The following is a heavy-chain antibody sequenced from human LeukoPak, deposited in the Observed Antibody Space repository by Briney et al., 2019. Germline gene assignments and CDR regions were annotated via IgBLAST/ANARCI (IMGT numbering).Heavy chain of an antibody. CDR1: GGSIYGHY. V-gene: IGHV4-34*01. CDR3: ARAPPSAFFTRNWYFDL. J-gene: IGHJ2*01. D-gene: IGHD3-3*02. CDR2: ISPSGST. Sequence: SETLSLTCGVDGGSIYGHYWNWIRQPPGKGLEWIGEISPSGSTTYNPSLGSRFTISVGTSKNHFSLDLNSVTAADTALYYCARAPPSAFFTRNWYFDLWGLGTLVTASS.